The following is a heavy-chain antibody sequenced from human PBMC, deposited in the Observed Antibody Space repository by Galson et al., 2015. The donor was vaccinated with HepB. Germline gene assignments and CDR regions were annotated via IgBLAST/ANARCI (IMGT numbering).Heavy chain of an antibody. Sequence: SLRLSCAASGFTFSNAWMSWVRQAPGKGLEWVGRIKSKTDGGTTDYAAPVKGRFTISRDDSKNTLYLQMNSLKTEDTAVYYCTRQHPGGFWSGYYTDYYYGMDVWGQGTTVTVSS. CDR3: TRQHPGGFWSGYYTDYYYGMDV. CDR1: GFTFSNAW. CDR2: IKSKTDGGTT. J-gene: IGHJ6*02. D-gene: IGHD3-3*01. V-gene: IGHV3-15*01.